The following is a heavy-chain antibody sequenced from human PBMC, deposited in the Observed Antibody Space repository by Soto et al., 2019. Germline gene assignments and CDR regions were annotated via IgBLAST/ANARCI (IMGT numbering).Heavy chain of an antibody. J-gene: IGHJ4*02. CDR3: ARQIADYGGNSRYFDY. V-gene: IGHV3-7*01. CDR2: IKQDGSEK. D-gene: IGHD4-17*01. Sequence: RGSLRLSCAASGFTFSSYWMSWVRQAPGKGLEWVANIKQDGSEKYYVDSVKGRFTISRDNAKNSLYLQMNSLRAEDTAVYYCARQIADYGGNSRYFDYWGQGTLVTVSS. CDR1: GFTFSSYW.